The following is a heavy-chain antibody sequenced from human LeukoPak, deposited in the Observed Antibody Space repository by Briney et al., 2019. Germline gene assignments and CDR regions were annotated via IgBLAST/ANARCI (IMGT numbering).Heavy chain of an antibody. CDR1: GFTFSSYT. D-gene: IGHD1-20*01. CDR2: ISSSSRSI. CDR3: ARTHGTLTGTGFDY. V-gene: IGHV3-21*01. Sequence: GGSLRLSCAASGFTFSSYTMNWVGQAPGKWMEWASSISSSSRSIFYADSVRGRFTTSRDNAKNSLFLQMNSLRAEDTAVYYCARTHGTLTGTGFDYWGQGTLVTVSS. J-gene: IGHJ4*02.